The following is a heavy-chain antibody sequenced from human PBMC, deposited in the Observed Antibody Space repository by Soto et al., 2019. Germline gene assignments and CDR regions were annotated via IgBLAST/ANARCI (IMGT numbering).Heavy chain of an antibody. CDR3: ARGGKERFRGSGMDV. J-gene: IGHJ6*02. Sequence: QVQLVQSGAEVKKPGSSVKVSCKASGGIFSSYAISWVRQAPGQGLEWMGEIISMYGTAMYAQKFRGRVTIIAGEAASTAYMGLSSLRSEDTAVYYCARGGKERFRGSGMDVWGQGTTVTVSS. CDR2: IISMYGTA. CDR1: GGIFSSYA. V-gene: IGHV1-69*01. D-gene: IGHD1-1*01.